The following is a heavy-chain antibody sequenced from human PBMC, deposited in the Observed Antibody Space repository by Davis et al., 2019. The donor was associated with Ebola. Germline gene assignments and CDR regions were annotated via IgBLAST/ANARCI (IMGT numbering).Heavy chain of an antibody. CDR1: GFSVSNYA. CDR3: AKGESVPWRELPY. D-gene: IGHD1-26*01. J-gene: IGHJ4*02. Sequence: GESLKISCAASGFSVSNYAMTWVRQAPGKGLEWVSRISDGGTSTYYADSLRGRFTISRDNFKNTLYLQMNSLRAEDTAIYYCAKGESVPWRELPYWGRGALVTVSS. CDR2: ISDGGTST. V-gene: IGHV3-23*01.